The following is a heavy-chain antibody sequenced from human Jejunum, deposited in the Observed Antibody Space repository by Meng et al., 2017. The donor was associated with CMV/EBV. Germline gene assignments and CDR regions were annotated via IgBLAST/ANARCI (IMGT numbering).Heavy chain of an antibody. CDR2: IHYAWDSQ. CDR3: AKNRDGIDS. Sequence: QVSVVGSWGGVVLPGGSLRLSCVTFGFTFSMSGMHWVRQAPGKPLEWVSFIHYAWDSQYYADSVKGRFTISRDDSRNTVYLQMNSLTTEDTAVYYCAKNRDGIDSWGQGTLVTVSS. CDR1: GFTFSMSG. D-gene: IGHD2/OR15-2a*01. V-gene: IGHV3-30*02. J-gene: IGHJ4*02.